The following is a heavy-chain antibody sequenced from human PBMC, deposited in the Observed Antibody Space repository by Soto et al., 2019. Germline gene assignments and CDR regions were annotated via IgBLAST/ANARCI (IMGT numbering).Heavy chain of an antibody. V-gene: IGHV1-3*04. CDR1: GYTFTNYA. CDR3: ARPSYSSGWYYFDY. J-gene: IGHJ4*02. D-gene: IGHD6-19*01. CDR2: INTGNGNT. Sequence: ASVKVSCTASGYTFTNYAMHWVRQAPGQRLEWMGWINTGNGNTKYSQKFQGRVTITRDTSANTAYMELSSLRSEDTAVYYCARPSYSSGWYYFDYWGQGTLVTVSS.